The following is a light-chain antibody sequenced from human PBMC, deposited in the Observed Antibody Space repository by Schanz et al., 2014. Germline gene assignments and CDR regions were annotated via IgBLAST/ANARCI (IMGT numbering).Light chain of an antibody. J-gene: IGLJ1*01. CDR2: DVN. CDR3: CSYAGSRV. CDR1: SNDIGDYNY. Sequence: QSALTQPRSVSGSPGQSVTISCTGTSNDIGDYNYVSWYQQHPGKAPKVMIYDVNKRPSGVPDRFSGSKSGNTASLTISGLQAEDEAHYSFCSYAGSRVFGPGPKLTVL. V-gene: IGLV2-11*01.